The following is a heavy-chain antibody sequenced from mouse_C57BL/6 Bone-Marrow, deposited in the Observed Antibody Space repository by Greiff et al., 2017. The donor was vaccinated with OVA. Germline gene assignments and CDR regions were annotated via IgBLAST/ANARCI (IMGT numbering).Heavy chain of an antibody. J-gene: IGHJ3*01. CDR1: GFTFSSYG. CDR2: ISSGGSYT. Sequence: EVQLVESGGDLVKPGGSLKLSCAASGFTFSSYGMSWVRQTPDKRLEWVATISSGGSYTYYPDSVKGRFTITRDNAKNTLYLQMSSLKSEDTAMYYCAGKAWFAYWGQGTLVTVSA. V-gene: IGHV5-6*01. CDR3: AGKAWFAY.